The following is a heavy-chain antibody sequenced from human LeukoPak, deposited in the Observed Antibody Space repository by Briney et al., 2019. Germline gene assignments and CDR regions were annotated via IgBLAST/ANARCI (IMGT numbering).Heavy chain of an antibody. V-gene: IGHV1-2*02. Sequence: GASVKVSCKASGYTFTGYYMHWVRQAPGQGLEWMGWINPNSGGTNYAQKFQGRVTMTRDTSISTAYMELSRLRSDDTAVYYCVRDLVGATLGGYWGQGTLVTVSS. CDR1: GYTFTGYY. J-gene: IGHJ4*02. CDR3: VRDLVGATLGGY. CDR2: INPNSGGT. D-gene: IGHD1-26*01.